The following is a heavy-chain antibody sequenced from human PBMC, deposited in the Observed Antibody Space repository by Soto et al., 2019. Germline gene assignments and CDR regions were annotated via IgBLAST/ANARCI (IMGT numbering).Heavy chain of an antibody. CDR3: ARRHYYGSGSSYFDY. D-gene: IGHD3-10*01. Sequence: ASVKVSCKASGYTFTSYGISWVRQAPGQGLEWMGWISAYSGNTNYAQKLQGRVAMTTDTSTSTAYMELRSLRSDDTAAYYCARRHYYGSGSSYFDYWGQGTLVTVSS. CDR1: GYTFTSYG. J-gene: IGHJ4*02. CDR2: ISAYSGNT. V-gene: IGHV1-18*04.